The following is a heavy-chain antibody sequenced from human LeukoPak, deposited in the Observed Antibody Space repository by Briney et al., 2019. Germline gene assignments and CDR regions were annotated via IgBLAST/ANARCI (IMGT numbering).Heavy chain of an antibody. CDR2: FFSSGNT. Sequence: SDTLSLTCTLSGVSLPSLYWSWLPQPAGKGLEWIGRFFSSGNTNYNPSFKSRATISVDKSENQFSLKLTSVTAADTAVYYCARFSGIYGHDSWGQGTLVSVSS. D-gene: IGHD3-10*01. CDR1: GVSLPSLY. V-gene: IGHV4-4*07. CDR3: ARFSGIYGHDS. J-gene: IGHJ4*02.